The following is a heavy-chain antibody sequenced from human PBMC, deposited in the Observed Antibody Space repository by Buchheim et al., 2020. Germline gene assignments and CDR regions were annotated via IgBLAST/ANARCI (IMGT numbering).Heavy chain of an antibody. CDR1: GFTVSSDS. D-gene: IGHD3-22*01. Sequence: EVQLVESGGGLVQPGGSLRLSCAVSGFTVSSDSMSWVRQAPGKGLEWVSAIYGGGATYYTDSVKGRFNISRDSSRNPLFLQMNRLRVEDTAMYYCARRQPSGSGFDPWGQGTL. CDR2: IYGGGAT. CDR3: ARRQPSGSGFDP. J-gene: IGHJ5*02. V-gene: IGHV3-66*01.